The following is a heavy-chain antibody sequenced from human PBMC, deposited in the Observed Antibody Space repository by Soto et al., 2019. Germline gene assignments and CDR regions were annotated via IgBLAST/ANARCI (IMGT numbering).Heavy chain of an antibody. CDR1: GDSITSSNYH. V-gene: IGHV4-39*01. J-gene: IGHJ4*02. CDR2: IYYSGNT. CDR3: SRLTNARPGDD. Sequence: SEPLSLTCPVAGDSITSSNYHWFWSRPPPGKGLEWIGTIYYSGNTYYNPSLKSRVTMSMDASKNQFSLTLSSVAVADTAVYYCSRLTNARPGDDWGQGTLVTVSS. D-gene: IGHD2-2*01.